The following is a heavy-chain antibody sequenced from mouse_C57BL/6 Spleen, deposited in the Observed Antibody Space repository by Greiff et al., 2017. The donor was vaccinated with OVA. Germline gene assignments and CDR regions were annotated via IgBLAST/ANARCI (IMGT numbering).Heavy chain of an antibody. CDR3: ARNRDYGTWFAY. CDR1: GFSLTSYG. V-gene: IGHV2-2*01. Sequence: QVQLQQSGPGLVQPSQSLSITCTVSGFSLTSYGVHWVRQSPGKGLEWLGVIWSGGSTDYNAAFISRLSISKDNSKSQVFFKMNSLQADDTAIYYCARNRDYGTWFAYWGQGTLVTVSA. CDR2: IWSGGST. D-gene: IGHD1-2*01. J-gene: IGHJ3*01.